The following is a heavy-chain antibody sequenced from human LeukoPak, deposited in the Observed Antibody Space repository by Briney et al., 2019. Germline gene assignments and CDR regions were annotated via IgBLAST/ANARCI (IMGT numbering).Heavy chain of an antibody. Sequence: GGSLRLSCAASGFTFSKAWMSWVRQAPGKGLEWVDQIKSKTDGGTTDYAAPVKGRFTISRDDSKNSLYLLMNSLKTEDTAVYYCTTEDYGDYVPDYWGQGTLVTVSS. CDR2: IKSKTDGGTT. CDR1: GFTFSKAW. J-gene: IGHJ4*02. V-gene: IGHV3-15*01. CDR3: TTEDYGDYVPDY. D-gene: IGHD4-17*01.